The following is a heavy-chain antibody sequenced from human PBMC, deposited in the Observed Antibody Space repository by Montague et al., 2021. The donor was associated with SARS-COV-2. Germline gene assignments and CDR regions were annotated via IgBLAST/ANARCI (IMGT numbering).Heavy chain of an antibody. V-gene: IGHV3-30*04. D-gene: IGHD4-23*01. CDR1: GFTFTNYA. CDR2: ISYDGSNK. Sequence: SLRLSCEASGFTFTNYAMHWVRQAPGKGLEWVAVISYDGSNKYYXDSVKGRFTISRDNSKNTLYLQMNSLRAEDTAVYYCASSEGLTVVTGYYYGMDVWGQGTTVTVSS. J-gene: IGHJ6*02. CDR3: ASSEGLTVVTGYYYGMDV.